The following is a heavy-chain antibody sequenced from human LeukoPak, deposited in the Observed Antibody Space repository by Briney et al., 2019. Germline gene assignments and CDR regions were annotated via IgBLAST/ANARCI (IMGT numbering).Heavy chain of an antibody. J-gene: IGHJ3*02. CDR2: IKQDGSEK. V-gene: IGHV3-7*01. CDR3: AKFPAEVDI. Sequence: GGSLRLSCAASGFTFSNYWMSWVRQAPGKGLEWVANIKQDGSEKYYADSVKGRFTISRDNSKNTLYLQMNSLRAEDTAVYYCAKFPAEVDIWGQGTMVTVSS. CDR1: GFTFSNYW.